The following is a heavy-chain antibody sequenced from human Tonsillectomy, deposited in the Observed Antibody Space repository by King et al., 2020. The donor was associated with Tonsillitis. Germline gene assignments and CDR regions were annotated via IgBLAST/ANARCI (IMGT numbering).Heavy chain of an antibody. V-gene: IGHV3-53*01. D-gene: IGHD5-18*01. Sequence: VQLVESGGGLIQPGESLRLSCAASGFSVSSNYMTWVRQGPGKGLEWVSIIYSGGGTYYKDSVKGRFTISRANSKNTLSLQMNSLRVEDTAVYYCARVRLWRFDPWGQGTLVTVSS. CDR1: GFSVSSNY. CDR3: ARVRLWRFDP. J-gene: IGHJ5*02. CDR2: IYSGGGT.